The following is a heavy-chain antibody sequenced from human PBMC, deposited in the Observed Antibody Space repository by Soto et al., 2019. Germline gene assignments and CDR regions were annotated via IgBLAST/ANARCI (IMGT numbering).Heavy chain of an antibody. Sequence: GGSLRLSCAASGFTFSSYAMSWVRQAPGKGLEWVSAISGSGGSTYYADSVKGRFTISRDNSKNTLYLQMSSLRAGDTAVYYFARGIVVVPAESPPYFDYWGQGTLVTVSS. CDR3: ARGIVVVPAESPPYFDY. D-gene: IGHD2-2*01. CDR2: ISGSGGST. V-gene: IGHV3-23*01. CDR1: GFTFSSYA. J-gene: IGHJ4*02.